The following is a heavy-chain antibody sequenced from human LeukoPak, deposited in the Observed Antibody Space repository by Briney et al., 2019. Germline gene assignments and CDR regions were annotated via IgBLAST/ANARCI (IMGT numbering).Heavy chain of an antibody. CDR3: AKRDSSGSLPRLFDY. V-gene: IGHV3-23*01. CDR2: ISGSGGST. CDR1: GFTFSSYA. Sequence: PGGSLRLSCAASGFTFSSYAMSWVGQAPGKGLEWVSAISGSGGSTYYADSVKGRFTISRDNSKNTLYLQMNSLRAEDTAVYYCAKRDSSGSLPRLFDYWGQGTLVTVSS. J-gene: IGHJ4*02. D-gene: IGHD6-19*01.